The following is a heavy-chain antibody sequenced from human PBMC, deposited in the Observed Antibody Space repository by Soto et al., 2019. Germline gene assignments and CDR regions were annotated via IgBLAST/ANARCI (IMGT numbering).Heavy chain of an antibody. Sequence: PGESLTISCKGSGYSFISYLIGWVRQMPGKGLECMGIIYPGDSDTRYSPSFQGQVTISADKSISTAYLQWSSLKASDTVMYYCARTAAAGKYYYGMDVWGQGTTVTVSS. CDR2: IYPGDSDT. V-gene: IGHV5-51*01. CDR3: ARTAAAGKYYYGMDV. D-gene: IGHD6-13*01. CDR1: GYSFISYL. J-gene: IGHJ6*02.